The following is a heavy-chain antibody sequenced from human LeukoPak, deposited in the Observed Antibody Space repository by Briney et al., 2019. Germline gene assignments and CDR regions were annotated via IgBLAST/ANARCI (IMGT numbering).Heavy chain of an antibody. D-gene: IGHD3-3*01. J-gene: IGHJ3*02. CDR3: AAEWSPYDAFDI. V-gene: IGHV4-4*02. CDR2: IYHSGST. CDR1: GGSISSSNW. Sequence: SETLSLTCAVSGGSISSSNWWSWVRQPPGKGLEWIGEIYHSGSTNYNPSLKSRVTISVDTSKNHFSLKLTSVTAADTAVYYCAAEWSPYDAFDIWGQGTMVTVSS.